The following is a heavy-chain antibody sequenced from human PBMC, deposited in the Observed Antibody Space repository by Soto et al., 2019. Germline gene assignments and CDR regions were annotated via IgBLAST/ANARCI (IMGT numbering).Heavy chain of an antibody. CDR1: GYTFSTYD. Sequence: QVQLVQSGAEVKKPGASVKVSCKASGYTFSTYDINWVRQAPGHGLEWMGWMNPNSGDTGYAQKFLGRVTMTRDSSIRTVYMELSSMSSEDTAVYYCARVNYYGSGSYEDFFYYYGLDVWGQGTTVTVSS. CDR2: MNPNSGDT. CDR3: ARVNYYGSGSYEDFFYYYGLDV. D-gene: IGHD3-10*01. V-gene: IGHV1-8*01. J-gene: IGHJ6*02.